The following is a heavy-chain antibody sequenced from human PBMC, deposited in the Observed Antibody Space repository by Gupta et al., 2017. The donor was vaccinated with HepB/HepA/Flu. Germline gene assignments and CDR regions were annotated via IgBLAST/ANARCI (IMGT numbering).Heavy chain of an antibody. V-gene: IGHV3-7*01. Sequence: EVQLVESGGGLVQPGGSLRLSCAASGFMFSSYWMSWVRQAPGKGLEWVAIINQDGSEKAYVDSVKGRFTISRDKDSLYLQMTSLRVEDSAVFYCARFGPMATIDYWGQGTLVTVSS. CDR3: ARFGPMATIDY. J-gene: IGHJ4*02. D-gene: IGHD5-24*01. CDR2: INQDGSEK. CDR1: GFMFSSYW.